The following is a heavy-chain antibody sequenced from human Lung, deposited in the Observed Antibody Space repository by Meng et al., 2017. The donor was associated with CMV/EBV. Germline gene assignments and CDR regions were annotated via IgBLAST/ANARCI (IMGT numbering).Heavy chain of an antibody. CDR2: IYPDDSDT. CDR1: GYRFTSYW. CDR3: ARLGVTRAVGYYYYAMDV. D-gene: IGHD4-23*01. J-gene: IGHJ6*02. V-gene: IGHV5-51*01. Sequence: GEXXKISCKGSGYRFTSYWIGWVRQMPGKGLDWMGIIYPDDSDTRYNPSFQGQVTISADKSISTAYLQWRSLKASDTAIYYCARLGVTRAVGYYYYAMDVWGQGXTVTVSS.